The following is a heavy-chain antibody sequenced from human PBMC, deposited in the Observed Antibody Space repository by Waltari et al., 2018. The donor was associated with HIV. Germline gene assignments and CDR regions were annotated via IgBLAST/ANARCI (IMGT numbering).Heavy chain of an antibody. D-gene: IGHD1-26*01. Sequence: QVQLQESGPGLVKPSQTLSLTCTVSGGSISSGSYYWSWIRQPAGKGVEWIGRIYTSGRTNYNPSLMSRVTISVDTSKNQFSLKLSSVTAADTAVYYCARVSEYSGSYYGVYFDYWGQGTLVTVSS. V-gene: IGHV4-61*02. CDR1: GGSISSGSYY. CDR3: ARVSEYSGSYYGVYFDY. J-gene: IGHJ4*02. CDR2: IYTSGRT.